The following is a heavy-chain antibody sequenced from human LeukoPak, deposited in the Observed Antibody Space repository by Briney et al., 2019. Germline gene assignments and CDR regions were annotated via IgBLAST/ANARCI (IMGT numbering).Heavy chain of an antibody. CDR2: INSDGSST. V-gene: IGHV3-74*01. D-gene: IGHD3-22*01. CDR3: ARSRYDSSGYYYFDY. J-gene: IGHJ4*02. Sequence: GGSLRLSCAASGFTFSSYWMHWVRHAPGKGLVWVSRINSDGSSTSYADSVKGRFTISRDNSKNTLYLQMNSLRAEDTAVYYCARSRYDSSGYYYFDYWGQGTLVTVSS. CDR1: GFTFSSYW.